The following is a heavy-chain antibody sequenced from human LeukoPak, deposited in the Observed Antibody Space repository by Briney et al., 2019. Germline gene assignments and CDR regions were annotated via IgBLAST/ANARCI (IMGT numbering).Heavy chain of an antibody. CDR2: MRYDGSSK. CDR3: AKGTDYGDFLDV. V-gene: IGHV3-30*02. CDR1: GFTFSSYG. J-gene: IGHJ6*04. Sequence: GGSLRLSCAATGFTFSSYGMHWVRQAPGKGLEWVAFMRYDGSSKYYADSVKGRFTISRDNSKNTLYLQMNSLRAEDTAVYYCAKGTDYGDFLDVWGKGTTVTVSS. D-gene: IGHD4-17*01.